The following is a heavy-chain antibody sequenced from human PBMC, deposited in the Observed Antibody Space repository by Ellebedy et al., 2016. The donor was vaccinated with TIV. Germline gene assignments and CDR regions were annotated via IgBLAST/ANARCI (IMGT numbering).Heavy chain of an antibody. J-gene: IGHJ4*02. CDR2: ISYDGSNK. V-gene: IGHV3-30-3*01. D-gene: IGHD3-22*01. Sequence: GESLKISXAASGFTFSSYAMHWVRQAPGKGLEWVAVISYDGSNKYYADSVKGRFTISRDNSKNTLYLQMNSLRAEDTAVYYCAKVYYYDSSGSSDYWGQGTLVTVSS. CDR3: AKVYYYDSSGSSDY. CDR1: GFTFSSYA.